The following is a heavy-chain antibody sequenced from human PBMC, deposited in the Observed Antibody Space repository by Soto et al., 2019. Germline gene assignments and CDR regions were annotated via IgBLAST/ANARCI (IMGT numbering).Heavy chain of an antibody. CDR3: ARVGCSGGSCYFDY. Sequence: SETVSLTCAVSGGSISSSNWWSWVRQPPGKGLEWIGEIYHSGSTNYNPSLKSRVTISVDKSKNQFSLKLSSVTAADTAVYYCARVGCSGGSCYFDYWGQGTLVTVSS. J-gene: IGHJ4*02. CDR2: IYHSGST. CDR1: GGSISSSNW. V-gene: IGHV4-4*02. D-gene: IGHD2-15*01.